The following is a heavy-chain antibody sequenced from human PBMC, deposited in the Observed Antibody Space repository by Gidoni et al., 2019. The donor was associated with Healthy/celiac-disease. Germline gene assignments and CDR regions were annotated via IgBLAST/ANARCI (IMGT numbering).Heavy chain of an antibody. CDR3: AKVTRGYSSGWYHY. CDR2: ISGSGSST. CDR1: GFTFSSYA. V-gene: IGHV3-23*01. J-gene: IGHJ4*02. D-gene: IGHD6-19*01. Sequence: EVQLLESGGGLVQPGGSLRLSCAASGFTFSSYAMSWVRQAPGKGLGWGSVISGSGSSTYYADSVKGRFTISRDNSKNTLYLQMNSLRAEDTAVYYCAKVTRGYSSGWYHYWGQGTLVTVSS.